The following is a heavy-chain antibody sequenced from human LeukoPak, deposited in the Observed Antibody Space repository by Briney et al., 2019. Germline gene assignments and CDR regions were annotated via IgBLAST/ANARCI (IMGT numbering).Heavy chain of an antibody. D-gene: IGHD1-26*01. Sequence: SETLSLTFAGYGGSFSGYYWSWIRQPPGKGLEWLGEINHSGSTNYNPSLKIRVTISVDTSKNQFSLKLSSVTVADTAVYYCARMPRRWEYYYGMDVWGQGTTVTVSS. CDR3: ARMPRRWEYYYGMDV. CDR2: INHSGST. CDR1: GGSFSGYY. V-gene: IGHV4-34*01. J-gene: IGHJ6*02.